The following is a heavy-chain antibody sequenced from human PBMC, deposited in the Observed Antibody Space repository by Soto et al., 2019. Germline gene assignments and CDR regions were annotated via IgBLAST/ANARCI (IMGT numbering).Heavy chain of an antibody. V-gene: IGHV1-46*01. D-gene: IGHD3-10*01. J-gene: IGHJ6*02. CDR2: INPSGGST. Sequence: ASVKVSCKASGYTFTSYYMHWVRQAPGQGLEWMGIINPSGGSTSYAQKFQGRVTTMTRDTSTSTVYMELSSLRSEDTAVYYCARDRLNNYYGSGSPPYYYYGMDVWGQGTTVPVSS. CDR1: GYTFTSYY. CDR3: ARDRLNNYYGSGSPPYYYYGMDV.